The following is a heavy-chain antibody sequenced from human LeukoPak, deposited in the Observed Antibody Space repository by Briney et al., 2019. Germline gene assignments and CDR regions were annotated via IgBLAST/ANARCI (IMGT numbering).Heavy chain of an antibody. CDR1: GFTFSTFA. Sequence: GGSLGLSCAASGFTFSTFAMIWVRQPPGKGLEWVSSIFPSGGEIHYADSVRGRFTISRDNSKSTLSLQMNSLRADDTAVYYCARDTLGEGEDANYAVHYFDYWGQGTVVTVSS. CDR3: ARDTLGEGEDANYAVHYFDY. D-gene: IGHD4/OR15-4a*01. CDR2: IFPSGGEI. J-gene: IGHJ4*02. V-gene: IGHV3-23*01.